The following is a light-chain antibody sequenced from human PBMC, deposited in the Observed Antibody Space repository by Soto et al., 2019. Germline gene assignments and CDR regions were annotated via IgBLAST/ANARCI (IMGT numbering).Light chain of an antibody. V-gene: IGKV4-1*01. Sequence: DIVLTQSPDSLAVSLGERATINCKSSQNILLSSNNKNYLAWYQQKPGQPPKLLIYWASTRESGVPDRFSGSGSGTDFTLTISSLQAEDVEVYYCQQYYSTPTWTFGQGTKVEIK. J-gene: IGKJ1*01. CDR2: WAS. CDR1: QNILLSSNNKNY. CDR3: QQYYSTPTWT.